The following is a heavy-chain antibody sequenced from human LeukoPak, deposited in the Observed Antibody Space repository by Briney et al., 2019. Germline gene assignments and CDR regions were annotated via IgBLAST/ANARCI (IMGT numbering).Heavy chain of an antibody. CDR1: GFTFSSYD. CDR3: ARDVAAAGTYY. V-gene: IGHV3-30-3*01. D-gene: IGHD6-13*01. Sequence: PGRTLRLSCAASGFTFSSYDMRWVRQAPGKGLEWVAVISYDGSTKYNADSVKGRFTISRDNSKNALYLQMNSLRAEDTAVYYCARDVAAAGTYYWGQGTLVTVSS. CDR2: ISYDGSTK. J-gene: IGHJ4*02.